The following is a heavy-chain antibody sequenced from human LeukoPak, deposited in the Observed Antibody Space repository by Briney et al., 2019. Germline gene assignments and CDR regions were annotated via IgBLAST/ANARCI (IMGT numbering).Heavy chain of an antibody. J-gene: IGHJ5*02. D-gene: IGHD2-2*01. CDR3: ARTLFGDQYQLLHNWFDP. Sequence: ASVKVSCKASGYTFTNYAMNWVRQAPGQGLEWMGWINTDTGNPTYAQGLTGRLVFSSDTSASTAYLQISSLKAEDTAVYYCARTLFGDQYQLLHNWFDPWGQGTLVTVSS. CDR1: GYTFTNYA. CDR2: INTDTGNP. V-gene: IGHV7-4-1*02.